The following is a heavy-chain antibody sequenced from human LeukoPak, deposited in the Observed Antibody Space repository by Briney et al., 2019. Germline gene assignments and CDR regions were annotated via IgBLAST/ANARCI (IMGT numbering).Heavy chain of an antibody. CDR1: GFTFDDYG. Sequence: PGGSLRLSCAASGFTFDDYGMSWVRQAPGKGLEWVSGINWNGGSTGYADSVKGRFTISRGNAKNSLYLQKNRLRAEDTALYYWAGGNYYDSYAFDIWGQGTMVTVSS. V-gene: IGHV3-20*04. CDR3: AGGNYYDSYAFDI. J-gene: IGHJ3*02. CDR2: INWNGGST. D-gene: IGHD3-22*01.